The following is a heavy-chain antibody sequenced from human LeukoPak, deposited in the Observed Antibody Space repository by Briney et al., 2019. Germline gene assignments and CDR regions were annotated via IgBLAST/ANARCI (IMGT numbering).Heavy chain of an antibody. Sequence: ASVKVSCKASEYTFTNYYMHWVRQAPGQGLEWMGLISPSDGSTSYAQKFQGRVTMTRDTSTSTVYMELSSLRSEDTAVYYCARPSSPKGYYFHYWGQGTLVTVSS. V-gene: IGHV1-46*01. J-gene: IGHJ4*02. CDR3: ARPSSPKGYYFHY. CDR1: EYTFTNYY. CDR2: ISPSDGST.